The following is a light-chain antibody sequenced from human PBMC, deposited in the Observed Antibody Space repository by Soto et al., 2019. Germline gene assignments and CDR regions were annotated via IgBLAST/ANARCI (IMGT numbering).Light chain of an antibody. J-gene: IGKJ1*01. Sequence: IQLTQYPSTLSASIGDTVTITCRASQGISGRLAWYQHKPGKAPKLLIYDASVLESGVPLRFSGSGSGTEFTLTVSSLQPDDFATYYCQQYNSYWTFGQGTKVDIK. CDR2: DAS. V-gene: IGKV1-5*01. CDR3: QQYNSYWT. CDR1: QGISGR.